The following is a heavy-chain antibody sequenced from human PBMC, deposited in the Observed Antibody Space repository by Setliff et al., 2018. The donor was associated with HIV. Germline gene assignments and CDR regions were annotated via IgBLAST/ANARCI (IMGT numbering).Heavy chain of an antibody. J-gene: IGHJ1*01. CDR2: IGGHGSII. CDR3: ARDSSSWSWAEYFQF. V-gene: IGHV3-48*03. Sequence: GGSLRLSCAASGLIFSSYEMNWVRQAPGKGLEWISFIGGHGSIIHYADSVKGRFTISRDNAKNSLSLQMNSLRAEDTAVYYCARDSSSWSWAEYFQFWGQGTPVTVSS. CDR1: GLIFSSYE. D-gene: IGHD6-13*01.